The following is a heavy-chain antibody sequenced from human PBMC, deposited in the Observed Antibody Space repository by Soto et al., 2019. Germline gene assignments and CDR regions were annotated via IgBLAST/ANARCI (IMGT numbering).Heavy chain of an antibody. J-gene: IGHJ4*02. Sequence: EVQLVESGGGLVKPGGSLRLSCAASGFTFSSYSMNWVRQAPGKGLEWVSSISSSSSYIYYADSVKGRFTISRDNAKNSQYLQTNSLRAEDTAVYYCARVTGDSGGWSLPFDYWGQGTLVTVSS. CDR2: ISSSSSYI. V-gene: IGHV3-21*01. CDR3: ARVTGDSGGWSLPFDY. CDR1: GFTFSSYS. D-gene: IGHD6-19*01.